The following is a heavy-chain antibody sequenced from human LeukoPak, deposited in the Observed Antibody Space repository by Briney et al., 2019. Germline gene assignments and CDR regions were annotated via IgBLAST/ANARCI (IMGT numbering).Heavy chain of an antibody. Sequence: EASVKVSCKAFGYTFTGYYMHWVRQAPGQGLEWMGWINPNSGGTNYAQKFQGRVTMTRDTSISTAYMELSRLRSDDTAVYYCAREGDYVWGSYDYWGQGTLVTVSS. J-gene: IGHJ4*02. V-gene: IGHV1-2*02. CDR1: GYTFTGYY. CDR3: AREGDYVWGSYDY. CDR2: INPNSGGT. D-gene: IGHD3-16*01.